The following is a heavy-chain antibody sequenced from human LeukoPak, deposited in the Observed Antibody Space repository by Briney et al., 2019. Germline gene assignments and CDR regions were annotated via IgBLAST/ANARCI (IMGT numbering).Heavy chain of an antibody. V-gene: IGHV3-53*01. Sequence: GGSLRLSCAASGFTVNNNYMSWVRQAPGKGLEWVSVIYSGGSTYYADSVKGRFTISRDNSKNTLYLQMSSLRAEDTAVYYCATSPRSAKDLYSDYWGQGTLVTVSS. CDR3: ATSPRSAKDLYSDY. J-gene: IGHJ4*02. CDR2: IYSGGST. D-gene: IGHD6-6*01. CDR1: GFTVNNNY.